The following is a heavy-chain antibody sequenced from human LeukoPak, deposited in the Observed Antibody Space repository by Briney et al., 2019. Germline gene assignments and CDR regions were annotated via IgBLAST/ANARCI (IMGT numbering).Heavy chain of an antibody. CDR1: GFTFNRYW. CDR3: VSLDGVYYYHMDV. D-gene: IGHD3/OR15-3a*01. CDR2: ISPDGNSA. V-gene: IGHV3-74*03. J-gene: IGHJ6*02. Sequence: GGSLRLSCAASGFTFNRYWMHWVRQAPGKGLVWVSRISPDGNSATYADSVKGRFTISRDNAKNTLYLQMNSLRAEDSAVYYCVSLDGVYYYHMDVWGQGTTVTVTS.